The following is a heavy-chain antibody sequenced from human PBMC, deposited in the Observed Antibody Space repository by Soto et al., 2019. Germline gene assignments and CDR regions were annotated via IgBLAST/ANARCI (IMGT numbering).Heavy chain of an antibody. J-gene: IGHJ4*02. V-gene: IGHV2-5*02. CDR3: AHSPRVYAYYFDS. CDR1: GFSLSTRGVG. CDR2: IFWDDDK. D-gene: IGHD5-12*01. Sequence: QITLKESGPTLVKSTQTLTLTCTCSGFSLSTRGVGVAWIRQPPGKALEWLALIFWDDDKWYSPSLTSRLTITEDTSKNHVVLTMTTMDPVDTATYYCAHSPRVYAYYFDSWGQGTLVTVSS.